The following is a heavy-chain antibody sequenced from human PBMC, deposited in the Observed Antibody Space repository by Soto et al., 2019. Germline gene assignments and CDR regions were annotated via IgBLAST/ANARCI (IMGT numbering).Heavy chain of an antibody. D-gene: IGHD3-22*01. V-gene: IGHV3-7*03. CDR3: ARDRVESGYPEYFQH. CDR2: IKQDGSEK. J-gene: IGHJ1*01. CDR1: GFTFSSYW. Sequence: PGGSLRLSCAASGFTFSSYWMSWVRQAPGKGLEWVANIKQDGSEKYYADSVKGRFTISRDNSKNTLYLQMNSLRAEDTAVYYCARDRVESGYPEYFQHWGQGTLVTV.